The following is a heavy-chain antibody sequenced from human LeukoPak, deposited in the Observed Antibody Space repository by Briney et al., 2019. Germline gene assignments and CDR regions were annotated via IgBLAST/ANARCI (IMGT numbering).Heavy chain of an antibody. CDR3: AREGIAAAGPFDY. CDR2: ISWNSGSI. J-gene: IGHJ4*02. Sequence: GRSLRLSCAASGFTFDDYAMHWVRQAPGKGLEWVSGISWNSGSIGYADSVKGRFTISRDNAKNSLYLQMNSLRAEDTAVYYCAREGIAAAGPFDYWGQGTLVTVSS. D-gene: IGHD6-13*01. V-gene: IGHV3-9*01. CDR1: GFTFDDYA.